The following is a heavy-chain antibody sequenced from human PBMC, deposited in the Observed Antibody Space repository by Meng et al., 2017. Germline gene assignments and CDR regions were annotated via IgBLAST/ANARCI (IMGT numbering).Heavy chain of an antibody. Sequence: GESLKISCAASGFTFSSYAMHWVRQAPGKGLEYVSAISSNGGSTYYANSVKGGFTISRDNSKNTLYLQMNSLRAEDTAVYYCAKVLRYFDWLPDDAFDIWGQGTMVTVSS. J-gene: IGHJ3*02. V-gene: IGHV3-64*01. CDR2: ISSNGGST. CDR3: AKVLRYFDWLPDDAFDI. D-gene: IGHD3-9*01. CDR1: GFTFSSYA.